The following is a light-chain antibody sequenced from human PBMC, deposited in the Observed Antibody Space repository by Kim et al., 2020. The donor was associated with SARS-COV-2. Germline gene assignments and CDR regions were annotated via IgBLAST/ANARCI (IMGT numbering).Light chain of an antibody. J-gene: IGLJ3*02. CDR3: QPYDSSNQGWV. CDR1: SGSIASNY. CDR2: EDN. V-gene: IGLV6-57*03. Sequence: VIIPCTRSSGSIASNYVQWYQQRPGSAPTTVIYEDNQRPSGVPDRFSGSIDSSSNSASLTISGLKTEDEADYYCQPYDSSNQGWVFGGGTRLTVL.